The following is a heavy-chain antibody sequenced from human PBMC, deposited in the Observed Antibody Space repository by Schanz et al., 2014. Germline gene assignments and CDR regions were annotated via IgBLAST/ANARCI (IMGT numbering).Heavy chain of an antibody. J-gene: IGHJ2*01. CDR3: ARDTTWRLDL. CDR1: GGSIRSGTYY. Sequence: QVQLQESGPGLVKPSQTLSLTCTVSGGSIRSGTYYWSWIRQPAGKALEWVGRVFPNGITNYNPSLKSRVTISRDEPNSLFSVALTSQTAADTAVYYCARDTTWRLDLWGRGTLVTVSS. CDR2: VFPNGIT. D-gene: IGHD1-1*01. V-gene: IGHV4-61*02.